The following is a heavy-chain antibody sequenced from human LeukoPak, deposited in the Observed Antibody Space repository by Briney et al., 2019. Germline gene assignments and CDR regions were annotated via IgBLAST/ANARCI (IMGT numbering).Heavy chain of an antibody. Sequence: SGRSLRLSCVASGFTFSRHSIHWVRQAPGKGLDWVAVISYDGSSKYYADSVKGRFTISRDNSKNTLYLQMNSLRAEDTAVYYCAKGPSYADYWGQGTLVTVSS. D-gene: IGHD3-16*01. J-gene: IGHJ4*02. CDR2: ISYDGSSK. CDR1: GFTFSRHS. V-gene: IGHV3-30-3*01. CDR3: AKGPSYADY.